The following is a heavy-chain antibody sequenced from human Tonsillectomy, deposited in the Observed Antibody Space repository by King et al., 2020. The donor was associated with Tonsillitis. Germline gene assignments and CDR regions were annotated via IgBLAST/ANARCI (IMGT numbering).Heavy chain of an antibody. CDR2: LYYSGST. CDR1: CGSIRSRSYY. J-gene: IGHJ5*02. Sequence: PSAPLSLPCPVSCGSIRSRSYYWGWIRPPPVPGLAFLVLLYYSGSTYSTPSLKSRVTISVDTSNHQGSLKLSSVTAADTAGYYCAGDGDSNYNGFDPWGQGTLGTGSA. V-gene: IGHV4-39*01. CDR3: AGDGDSNYNGFDP. D-gene: IGHD1-7*01.